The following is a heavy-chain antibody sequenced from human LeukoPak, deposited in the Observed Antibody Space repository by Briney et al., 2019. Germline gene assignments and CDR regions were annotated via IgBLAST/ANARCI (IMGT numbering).Heavy chain of an antibody. V-gene: IGHV4-4*07. D-gene: IGHD6-13*01. Sequence: SETLSLTCTVSGGSISSYFWTWIRQPAGKGLEWIGRIYTSGSTNYNSSLKSRVTMSVDTSKNQFSLNLTSVTAADTAVYYCARESPAAGSTPGLDYWGQGTLVTVSS. J-gene: IGHJ4*02. CDR1: GGSISSYF. CDR3: ARESPAAGSTPGLDY. CDR2: IYTSGST.